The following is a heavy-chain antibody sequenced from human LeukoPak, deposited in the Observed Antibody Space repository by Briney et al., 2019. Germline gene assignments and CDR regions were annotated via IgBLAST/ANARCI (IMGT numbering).Heavy chain of an antibody. J-gene: IGHJ4*02. Sequence: GGSLRLSCTASGFTVSSNYMSWVRQAPGKGLEGVSVIYSGGTTYYADSVKGRFTISRDNAKNSLYLQMNSLRAEDTAVYYCARGLEWELLSTIDYWGQGTLVTVSS. D-gene: IGHD1-26*01. V-gene: IGHV3-53*01. CDR2: IYSGGTT. CDR3: ARGLEWELLSTIDY. CDR1: GFTVSSNY.